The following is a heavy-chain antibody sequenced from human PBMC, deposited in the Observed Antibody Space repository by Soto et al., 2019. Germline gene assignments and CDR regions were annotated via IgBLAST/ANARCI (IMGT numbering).Heavy chain of an antibody. CDR2: SSYNGGT. CDR1: VDSSTISNSY. J-gene: IGHJ4*02. CDR3: ARHRIEVVWRGFDF. V-gene: IGHV4-39*01. Sequence: SETLSLTCTVSVDSSTISNSYWGWLRQPPGKGLQWIGSSSYNGGTFYNPSLKGRVAISVDTSKKQSSLQVTSVTAADTAVHYCARHRIEVVWRGFDFWGQGSPVTVSA. D-gene: IGHD1-1*01.